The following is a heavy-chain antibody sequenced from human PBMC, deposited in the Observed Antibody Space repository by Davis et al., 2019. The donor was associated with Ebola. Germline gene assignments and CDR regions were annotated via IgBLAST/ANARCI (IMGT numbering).Heavy chain of an antibody. V-gene: IGHV1-69*13. CDR2: IIPIFGTA. CDR1: GYTFTSYG. J-gene: IGHJ6*02. D-gene: IGHD5-18*01. CDR3: ARARDGYSYDYYYGMDV. Sequence: SVKVSCKASGYTFTSYGISWVRQAPGQGLEWMGGIIPIFGTANYAQKFQGRVTITADESTSTAYMELSSLRSEDTAVYYCARARDGYSYDYYYGMDVWGQGTTVTVSS.